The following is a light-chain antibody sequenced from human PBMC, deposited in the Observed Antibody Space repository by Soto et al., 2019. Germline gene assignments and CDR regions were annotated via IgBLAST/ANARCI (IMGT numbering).Light chain of an antibody. CDR1: QSVSTY. V-gene: IGKV3-11*01. Sequence: EILLTQSPATLSLSPGETATLSCRASQSVSTYLAWYQQKPGQPPRLLIYDASNRATGVPARFSGSGSGTDFTLTISSLETEDFAVYYCQQRSNWPLLTFGGGTKVEIK. J-gene: IGKJ4*02. CDR2: DAS. CDR3: QQRSNWPLLT.